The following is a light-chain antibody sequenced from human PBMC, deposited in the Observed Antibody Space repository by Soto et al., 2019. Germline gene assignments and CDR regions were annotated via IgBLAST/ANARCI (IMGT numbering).Light chain of an antibody. CDR2: GAS. CDR1: QSVSGN. V-gene: IGKV3-15*01. J-gene: IGKJ2*01. CDR3: QQYNNWPPYT. Sequence: EIVMTQSPATLSVSPGERATLSCRASQSVSGNLAWYQQKPGQAPRLLIYGASTRATGIPARFSGSGSGTEFTLTISSLQSEDYAVYYCQQYNNWPPYTFGRGTKLEIK.